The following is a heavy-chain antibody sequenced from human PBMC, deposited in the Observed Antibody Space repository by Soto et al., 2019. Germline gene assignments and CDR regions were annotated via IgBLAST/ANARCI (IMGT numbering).Heavy chain of an antibody. CDR2: INSGSTSV. Sequence: EVQLVESGGGLVQPGGSLRLSCVASGFDFNSYSMNWVRQAPGKGLEWISYINSGSTSVFYADSVKGRFTISRDNAKNSLYLQMNSLRAEDTAVYYWTNSASPDAYWGQGTLVTVSS. CDR1: GFDFNSYS. V-gene: IGHV3-48*01. J-gene: IGHJ4*02. CDR3: TNSASPDAY. D-gene: IGHD1-26*01.